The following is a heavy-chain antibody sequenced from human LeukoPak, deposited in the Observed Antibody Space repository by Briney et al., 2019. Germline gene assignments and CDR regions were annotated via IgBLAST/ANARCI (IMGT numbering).Heavy chain of an antibody. CDR2: ISGSGAST. J-gene: IGHJ4*02. CDR1: GFTFSTNA. Sequence: TGGSLRLSCLTSGFTFSTNAMSWVCQAPGKGLEWTSGISGSGASTYYADSVTGRFTISRDNSRNTLYLQMNSLRGDDTAVYYCAKDVGKWESLHFFDYWGQGTLVTVSS. D-gene: IGHD1-26*01. V-gene: IGHV3-23*01. CDR3: AKDVGKWESLHFFDY.